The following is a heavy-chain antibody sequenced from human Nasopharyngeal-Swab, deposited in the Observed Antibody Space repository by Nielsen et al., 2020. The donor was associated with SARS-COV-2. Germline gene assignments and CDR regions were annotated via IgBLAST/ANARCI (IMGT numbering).Heavy chain of an antibody. Sequence: ASVKVSCKASGYNFTSYGISWVRQAPGQGLEWMGWISAYNGNTNYAQKLQGRVTMTTDTSTSTAYMELRSLRSDDTAVYYCARDPRDNYDFWSGYYKDYYYGMDVWGQGTTVTVSS. CDR1: GYNFTSYG. V-gene: IGHV1-18*01. J-gene: IGHJ6*02. CDR3: ARDPRDNYDFWSGYYKDYYYGMDV. D-gene: IGHD3-3*01. CDR2: ISAYNGNT.